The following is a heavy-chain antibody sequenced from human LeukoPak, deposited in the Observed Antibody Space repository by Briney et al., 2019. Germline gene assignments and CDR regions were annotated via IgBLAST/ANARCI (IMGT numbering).Heavy chain of an antibody. CDR2: VYYSGST. D-gene: IGHD2-15*01. V-gene: IGHV4-59*01. J-gene: IGHJ6*03. CDR3: ARNGYCSGSYCYGYYYYMDV. Sequence: PSETLSLTCTVSGGSIGTYYWSWIRQPPGKGLEWIGYVYYSGSTHYHPSLESRVTISVDTSKNQFSLTLSSVTAADTAVYYCARNGYCSGSYCYGYYYYMDVWGTGTTVSVSS. CDR1: GGSIGTYY.